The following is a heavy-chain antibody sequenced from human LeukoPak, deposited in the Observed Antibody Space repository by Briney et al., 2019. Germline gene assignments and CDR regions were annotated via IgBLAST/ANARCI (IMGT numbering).Heavy chain of an antibody. CDR3: ARGWLQFDP. D-gene: IGHD6-19*01. J-gene: IGHJ5*02. Sequence: GASVKVSCKASGYTFTSYGISWVRQAPGQGLEWMGWISAYNGNTNYAQKLQGRVTMTRNTSISTAYMELSSLRSEDTAVYYCARGWLQFDPWGQGTLVTVSS. CDR1: GYTFTSYG. CDR2: ISAYNGNT. V-gene: IGHV1-18*01.